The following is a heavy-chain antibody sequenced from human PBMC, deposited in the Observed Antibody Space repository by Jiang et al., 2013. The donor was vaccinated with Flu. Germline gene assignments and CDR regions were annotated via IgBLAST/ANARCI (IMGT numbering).Heavy chain of an antibody. D-gene: IGHD6-6*01. V-gene: IGHV4-59*11. CDR2: IYYSGST. Sequence: GPGLVKPSETLSLTCTVSGGSISSHYWSWIRQPPGKGLEWIGYIYYSGSTNYNPSLKSRVTISVDTSKNQFSLKLSSVTAADTAVYYCARDGSSSWPRYYYYYYMDVWGKGTTVTVSS. CDR3: ARDGSSSWPRYYYYYYMDV. J-gene: IGHJ6*03. CDR1: GGSISSHY.